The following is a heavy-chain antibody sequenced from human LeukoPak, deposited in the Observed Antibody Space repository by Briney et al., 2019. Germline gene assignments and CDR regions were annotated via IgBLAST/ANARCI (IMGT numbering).Heavy chain of an antibody. D-gene: IGHD3-22*01. CDR2: INHSGST. CDR1: GGSFSGYY. V-gene: IGHV4-34*01. J-gene: IGHJ4*02. CDR3: ARGHPPGDYYDRAPYYFDY. Sequence: PSETLSLTCAVYGGSFSGYYWSWIRQPPGKGLEWIGEINHSGSTNYNPSLKSRVTISVDTSKNQFSLKLSSVTAADTAVYYCARGHPPGDYYDRAPYYFDYWGQGTLVTVSS.